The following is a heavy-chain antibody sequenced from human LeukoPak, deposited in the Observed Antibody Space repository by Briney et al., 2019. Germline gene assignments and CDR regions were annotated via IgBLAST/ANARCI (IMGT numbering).Heavy chain of an antibody. Sequence: PSETLSLTRTVSGGSISSYYWSWIRQPPGKGLEWIGYIYYSGSTNYNPSLKSRVTISVDTSKNQFSLKLSSVTAADTAVYYCARDDTAMGSWGQGTLVTVSS. J-gene: IGHJ4*02. CDR1: GGSISSYY. D-gene: IGHD5-18*01. V-gene: IGHV4-59*01. CDR2: IYYSGST. CDR3: ARDDTAMGS.